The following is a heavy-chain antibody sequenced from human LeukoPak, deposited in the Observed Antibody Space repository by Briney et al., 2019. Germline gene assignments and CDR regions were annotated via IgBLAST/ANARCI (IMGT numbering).Heavy chain of an antibody. Sequence: QPGGPLRLSCAASGFTFRSYEMIWLRQAPGEGRVGVSYILSSGKTIYYAGSVKGRFTISRDNAKNSLYLQMNSLRAEDTAVYYCAREGWNDDLDYWGQGTLVTVSS. V-gene: IGHV3-48*03. J-gene: IGHJ4*02. CDR2: ILSSGKTI. D-gene: IGHD1-1*01. CDR3: AREGWNDDLDY. CDR1: GFTFRSYE.